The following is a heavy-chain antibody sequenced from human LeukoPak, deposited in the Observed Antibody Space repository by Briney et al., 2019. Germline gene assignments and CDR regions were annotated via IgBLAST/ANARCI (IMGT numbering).Heavy chain of an antibody. J-gene: IGHJ4*02. CDR3: ARGSGYSYAFTGRERTKSRLDY. Sequence: QPGGSLRLSCAASGFTFSSYSMSWVRQAPGKGLEWVANIKQDGSEKYYVDSVKGRFTISRDNAKNSLYLQMNSLRAEDTAVYYCARGSGYSYAFTGRERTKSRLDYWGQGTLVTVPS. CDR2: IKQDGSEK. D-gene: IGHD5-18*01. V-gene: IGHV3-7*01. CDR1: GFTFSSYS.